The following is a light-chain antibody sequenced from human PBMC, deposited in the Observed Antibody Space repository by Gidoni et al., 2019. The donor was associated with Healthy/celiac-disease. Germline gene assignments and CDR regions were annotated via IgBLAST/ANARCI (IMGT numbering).Light chain of an antibody. CDR1: QGISSY. Sequence: DIQLTQSPSFLSASVGDRVTITCRASQGISSYLAWYQQKPGKAPKLLIYAASTLQSGVPSRFSGSGSGTEFTLTISSLQPEDSATYYCQQLNSYPPWTFGPGTKVDIK. V-gene: IGKV1-9*01. CDR2: AAS. J-gene: IGKJ3*01. CDR3: QQLNSYPPWT.